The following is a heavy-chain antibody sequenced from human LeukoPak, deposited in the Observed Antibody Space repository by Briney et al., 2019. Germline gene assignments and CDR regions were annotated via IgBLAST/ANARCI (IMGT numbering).Heavy chain of an antibody. Sequence: GGSLRLSCAASGFTFSSYAMHWVRQAPGKGLEWVAVISYDGSNKYYADSVKGRFTISRDNSKNTLYLQMNSLRAEDTAVYYCARAGTVTTNHDAFDIWGQGTMVTVSS. CDR2: ISYDGSNK. J-gene: IGHJ3*02. CDR1: GFTFSSYA. CDR3: ARAGTVTTNHDAFDI. D-gene: IGHD4-17*01. V-gene: IGHV3-30*04.